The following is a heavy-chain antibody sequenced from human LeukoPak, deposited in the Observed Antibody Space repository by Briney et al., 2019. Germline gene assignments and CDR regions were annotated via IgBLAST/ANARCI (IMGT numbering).Heavy chain of an antibody. Sequence: PGGSLRLSCAASGFTVSHNYMSWVRQAPGKGLEWVSYISNSGSTIYYADSVKGRFTISRDNAKNSLYLQMNSLRAEDTAVYYCARDGGTYRRYFDYWGQGTLVTVTS. V-gene: IGHV3-11*04. CDR1: GFTVSHNY. J-gene: IGHJ4*02. CDR2: ISNSGSTI. D-gene: IGHD3-16*02. CDR3: ARDGGTYRRYFDY.